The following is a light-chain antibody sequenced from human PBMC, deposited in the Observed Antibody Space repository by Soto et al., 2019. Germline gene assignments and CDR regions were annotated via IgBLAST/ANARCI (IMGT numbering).Light chain of an antibody. J-gene: IGKJ5*01. CDR1: QPLNNN. CDR3: QQYEKWPPSIT. Sequence: EIVMTQSPATLSVSPGDRATLSCRAGQPLNNNVAWYQHKPGQAPRLLIYGASTRATGISATFSGSGSGTEFTLTISSLQSEDFAVYYCQQYEKWPPSITFGQGTRLEIK. V-gene: IGKV3-15*01. CDR2: GAS.